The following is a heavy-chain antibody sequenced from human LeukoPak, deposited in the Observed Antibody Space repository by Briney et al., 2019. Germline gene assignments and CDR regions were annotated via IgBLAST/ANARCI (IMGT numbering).Heavy chain of an antibody. Sequence: GESLKISCKGSGYTFTNYWIGWVRLMPGRGLEWMGMIYPGDSDTRYSPSFQGQVTISADKSISTAYLPWSSLSASDTAMYYCARQPIGGTATIYFDYWVQGTVVTVSS. CDR2: IYPGDSDT. D-gene: IGHD5-24*01. V-gene: IGHV5-51*01. CDR1: GYTFTNYW. CDR3: ARQPIGGTATIYFDY. J-gene: IGHJ4*02.